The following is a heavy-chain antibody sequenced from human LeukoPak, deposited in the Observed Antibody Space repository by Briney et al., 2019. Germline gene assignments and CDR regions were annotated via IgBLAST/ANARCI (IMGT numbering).Heavy chain of an antibody. CDR3: TTDSGYSYGHYYYYGMDV. CDR2: IKSKTDGGTT. Sequence: GGSLRLSCAASGFTFSSYSMIWVRQAPGKGLEWVGRIKSKTDGGTTDYAAPVKGRFTISRDDSKNTLYLRMNSLKTEDTAVYYCTTDSGYSYGHYYYYGMDVWGQGTTVTVSS. D-gene: IGHD5-18*01. V-gene: IGHV3-15*01. J-gene: IGHJ6*02. CDR1: GFTFSSYS.